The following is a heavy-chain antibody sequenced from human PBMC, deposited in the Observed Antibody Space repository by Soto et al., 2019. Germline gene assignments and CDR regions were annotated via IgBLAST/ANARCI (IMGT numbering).Heavy chain of an antibody. V-gene: IGHV1-24*01. J-gene: IGHJ4*02. Sequence: ASVKVSCKISGHTLTELSIHWVRQAPGKGLEWMGGFDPEGREAIYAQKWHGGVTVTEYTVTDTAYMDLSGLHSDDPAVYYCAPPTALRAAMIPNIHIASWGQGPPVSSPQ. CDR2: FDPEGREA. CDR3: APPTALRAAMIPNIHIAS. D-gene: IGHD3-22*01. CDR1: GHTLTELS.